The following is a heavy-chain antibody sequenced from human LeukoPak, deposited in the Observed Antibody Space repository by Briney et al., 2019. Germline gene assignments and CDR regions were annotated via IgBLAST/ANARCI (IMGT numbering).Heavy chain of an antibody. CDR1: GGTFSSYA. Sequence: ASVKVSCKASGGTFSSYAISWVRQAPGQGLEWMGGIIPIFGTANYAQKFQGRVTITTDESTSTAYMELSSLRSEDTAVYYCASVVGNCSSTSCYPYYYYYYMDVWGKGTTVTVSS. CDR2: IIPIFGTA. J-gene: IGHJ6*03. V-gene: IGHV1-69*05. D-gene: IGHD2-2*01. CDR3: ASVVGNCSSTSCYPYYYYYYMDV.